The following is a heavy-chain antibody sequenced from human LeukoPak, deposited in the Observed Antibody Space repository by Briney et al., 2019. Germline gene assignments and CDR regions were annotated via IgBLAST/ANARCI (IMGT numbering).Heavy chain of an antibody. Sequence: GGSLRLSXKGSGYSFTSYWIGWVRQMPGRGLEWMGIIYPGDSDTRYSPSFQGQVTISADKSISTAYLQWSSLKASDTAMYYCARLGPVVRWFDPWGQGTLVTVSS. CDR1: GYSFTSYW. CDR2: IYPGDSDT. D-gene: IGHD3-16*01. J-gene: IGHJ5*02. V-gene: IGHV5-51*01. CDR3: ARLGPVVRWFDP.